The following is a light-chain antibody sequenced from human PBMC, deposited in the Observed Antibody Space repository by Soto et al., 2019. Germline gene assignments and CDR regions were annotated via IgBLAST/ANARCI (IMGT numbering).Light chain of an antibody. CDR3: QQYGGSSWT. Sequence: EIVMTQSPATLSVSPGERATLSCRASQSVSSNLAWYQQKPGQAPRLLIYGASTRATGIPARFSGSGSGTDFTLTISRLEPEDFAVYYCQQYGGSSWTFGQGTKVDIK. CDR1: QSVSSN. CDR2: GAS. J-gene: IGKJ1*01. V-gene: IGKV3-15*01.